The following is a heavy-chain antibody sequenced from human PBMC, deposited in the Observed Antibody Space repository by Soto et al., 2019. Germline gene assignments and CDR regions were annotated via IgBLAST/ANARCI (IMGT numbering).Heavy chain of an antibody. CDR2: IYYSGST. CDR1: GGSISSSSYY. Sequence: QLQLQESGPGLVKPSETLSLTCTVSGGSISSSSYYWGWIRQPPGKGLEWIGSIYYSGSTYYNPSLKSRVTISVDTSKNQFSLKLSSVTAADTAVYYCATQLAPSYFDYWGQGTLVTVSS. J-gene: IGHJ4*02. V-gene: IGHV4-39*01. CDR3: ATQLAPSYFDY. D-gene: IGHD6-13*01.